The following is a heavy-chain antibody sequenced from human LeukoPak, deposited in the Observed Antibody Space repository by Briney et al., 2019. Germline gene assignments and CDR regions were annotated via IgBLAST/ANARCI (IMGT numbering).Heavy chain of an antibody. CDR1: GFTFSSYA. V-gene: IGHV3-23*01. CDR3: AKGNDYDFWSGYNFDY. J-gene: IGHJ4*02. CDR2: ISGSGGST. D-gene: IGHD3-3*01. Sequence: PGGSLRLSCAASGFTFSSYAMSWVRQAPGKGLEWVSAISGSGGSTYYADSVKGRFTISRDNSKNTLYLQMNSLRAEDTAVYYCAKGNDYDFWSGYNFDYWGQGTLVTVSS.